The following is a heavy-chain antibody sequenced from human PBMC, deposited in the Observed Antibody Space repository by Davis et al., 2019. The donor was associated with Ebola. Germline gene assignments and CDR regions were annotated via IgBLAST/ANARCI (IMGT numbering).Heavy chain of an antibody. J-gene: IGHJ6*02. CDR3: ARSSIAARPGYYYGMDV. CDR2: ISSSSSYI. D-gene: IGHD6-6*01. V-gene: IGHV3-21*01. Sequence: PGGSLRLSCAASGFTFSSYSMNWVRQAPGKGLEWVSSISSSSSYIYYADSVEGRFTISRDNAKNSLYLQMNSLRAEDTAVYYCARSSIAARPGYYYGMDVWGQGTTVTVSS. CDR1: GFTFSSYS.